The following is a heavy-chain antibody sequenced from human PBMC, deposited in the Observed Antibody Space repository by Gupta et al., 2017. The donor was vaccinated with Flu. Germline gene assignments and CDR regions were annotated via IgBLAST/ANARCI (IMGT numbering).Heavy chain of an antibody. CDR2: ISGSYSI. CDR1: GFTFSNHE. Sequence: EVQLVESGGGLVQPGGSLRLSCAASGFTFSNHEMNWVRQAPGKGLEWISYISGSYSISYADSVKGRFTISRDNAKNALYLQMNSLSVDDTAVYYCASETSRSSYNAFDVWGQGTMVTVSS. D-gene: IGHD6-13*01. J-gene: IGHJ3*01. CDR3: ASETSRSSYNAFDV. V-gene: IGHV3-48*03.